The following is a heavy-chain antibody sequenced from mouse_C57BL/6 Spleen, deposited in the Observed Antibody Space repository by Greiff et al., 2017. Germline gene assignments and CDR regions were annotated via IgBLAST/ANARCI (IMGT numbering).Heavy chain of an antibody. CDR2: INPNNGGT. CDR1: GYTFTDYN. V-gene: IGHV1-18*01. Sequence: EVQLQQSGPELVKPGASVKIPCKASGYTFTDYNMDWVKQSHGKSLEWIGDINPNNGGTIYNQKFKGKATLTVDQSSSTAYMELRSLTSEDTAVYYCARSPPIYYYGSSSWYFDVWVTGTTVTVSS. J-gene: IGHJ1*03. D-gene: IGHD1-1*01. CDR3: ARSPPIYYYGSSSWYFDV.